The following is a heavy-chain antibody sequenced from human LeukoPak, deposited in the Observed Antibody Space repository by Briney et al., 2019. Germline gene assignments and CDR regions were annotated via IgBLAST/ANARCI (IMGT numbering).Heavy chain of an antibody. CDR3: ARDRLSYDSSGDYYYFDY. CDR1: GGSISSYY. Sequence: SETLSLTCTVSGGSISSYYWSWIRQPAGKGLEWIGRIYTSGSTNFNPSLKSRVTMSVDTSKNQLSLNLSSVTAADTAVYYCARDRLSYDSSGDYYYFDYSGEGTLVTVSS. J-gene: IGHJ4*02. CDR2: IYTSGST. D-gene: IGHD3-22*01. V-gene: IGHV4-4*07.